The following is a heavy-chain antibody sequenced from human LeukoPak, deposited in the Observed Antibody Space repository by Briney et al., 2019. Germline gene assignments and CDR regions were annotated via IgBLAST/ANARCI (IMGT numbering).Heavy chain of an antibody. D-gene: IGHD4-17*01. CDR2: IYSGGST. CDR1: GFTFSSNY. J-gene: IGHJ4*02. V-gene: IGHV3-53*01. Sequence: PGGSLRLSCAASGFTFSSNYMSWVRQAPGKGLEWVSVIYSGGSTYYADSVKGRFTISRDNSKNTLYLQINSLRAEDTAVYYCATRSGDYGDYGDVYWGQGTLVTVSS. CDR3: ATRSGDYGDYGDVY.